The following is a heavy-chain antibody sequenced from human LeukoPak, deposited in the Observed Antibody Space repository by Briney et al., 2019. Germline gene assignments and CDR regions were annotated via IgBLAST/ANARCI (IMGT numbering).Heavy chain of an antibody. CDR1: GFTFSSYA. Sequence: GGSLRLSSAASGFTFSSYAMSWVRQAPGKGLEWVSAISGSGGSTYYEDSVKGRFTISRDNSKNTLYLQMNSLRAEDTAVYYCAKPRTYYYDSSGFPPNYWGQGTLVTVSS. V-gene: IGHV3-23*01. CDR2: ISGSGGST. J-gene: IGHJ4*02. D-gene: IGHD3-22*01. CDR3: AKPRTYYYDSSGFPPNY.